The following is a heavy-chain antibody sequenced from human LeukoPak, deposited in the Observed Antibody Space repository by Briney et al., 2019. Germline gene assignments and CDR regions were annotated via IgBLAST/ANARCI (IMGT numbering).Heavy chain of an antibody. Sequence: PGGSLRLSCAASGFTFSSYSMNWVRQAPGKGLEWVSSISSSSSYIYYADSVKGRFTISRDNAKNSLYLQMNSLRAEDTAVYYCARTVYCGGDCYYYYYGMDVWGQGTTVTVSS. V-gene: IGHV3-21*01. J-gene: IGHJ6*02. CDR3: ARTVYCGGDCYYYYYGMDV. D-gene: IGHD2-21*02. CDR2: ISSSSSYI. CDR1: GFTFSSYS.